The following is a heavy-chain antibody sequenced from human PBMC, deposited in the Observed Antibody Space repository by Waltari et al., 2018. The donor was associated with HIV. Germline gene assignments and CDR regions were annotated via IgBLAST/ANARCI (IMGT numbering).Heavy chain of an antibody. J-gene: IGHJ5*02. D-gene: IGHD3-10*01. CDR1: GYSFSAYY. V-gene: IGHV1-2*02. CDR2: INPKSGGT. CDR3: ARDMNYYGSGRGWFDP. Sequence: QVQLVQSGAEVKSLGASVKVSCQASGYSFSAYYLHWVRQAPGQGLEWMGWINPKSGGTKDAEKFQGRVTMTRDTSITTVYMELNSLMSDDTAVYYCARDMNYYGSGRGWFDPWGQGTLVTVSS.